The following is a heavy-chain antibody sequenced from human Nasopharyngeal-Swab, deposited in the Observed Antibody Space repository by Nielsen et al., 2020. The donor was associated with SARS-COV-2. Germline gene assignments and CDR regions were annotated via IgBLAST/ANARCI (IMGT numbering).Heavy chain of an antibody. CDR2: IYHSGST. CDR1: GGPISSAGYS. V-gene: IGHV4-30-2*01. D-gene: IGHD4-23*01. CDR3: ARHGGNSVGDAFDI. Sequence: TLSLTCAVSGGPISSAGYSWSWIRQPPGKGLEWIGSIYHSGSTYYNPSLKSRVTISVDRSKNQFSLKLSSVTAADTAVYYCARHGGNSVGDAFDIWGQGTMVTVSS. J-gene: IGHJ3*02.